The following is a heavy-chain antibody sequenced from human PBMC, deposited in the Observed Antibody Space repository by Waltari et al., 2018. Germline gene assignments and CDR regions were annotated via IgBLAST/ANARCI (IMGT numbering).Heavy chain of an antibody. CDR2: IYRSEST. CDR1: GGSISSSNW. J-gene: IGHJ6*02. CDR3: ARTYGDDYYYYGMDV. Sequence: QVQLQESGPGLVKPSGTLSLTCAVSGGSISSSNWWSWFRQPRWKGLVWIGEIYRSESTNCNPSLKSRVTITVDKSKNQFSLKLSSVTAADTAVYYCARTYGDDYYYYGMDVWGQGTTVTVSS. V-gene: IGHV4-4*02. D-gene: IGHD4-17*01.